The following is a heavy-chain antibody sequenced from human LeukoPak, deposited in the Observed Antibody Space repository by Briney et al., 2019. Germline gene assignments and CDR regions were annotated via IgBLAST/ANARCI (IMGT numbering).Heavy chain of an antibody. CDR3: ARVGYSSSLGGYYYYYMDV. J-gene: IGHJ6*03. CDR2: INTNTGNP. Sequence: ASVKVSCKASGYTFTSYAMNWVRQAPGQGLEWMGWINTNTGNPTYAQGFTGRFVFSLDTSVSTAYLQISSLKAEDTAVYYCARVGYSSSLGGYYYYYMDVWGKGTTVTVSS. D-gene: IGHD6-13*01. V-gene: IGHV7-4-1*02. CDR1: GYTFTSYA.